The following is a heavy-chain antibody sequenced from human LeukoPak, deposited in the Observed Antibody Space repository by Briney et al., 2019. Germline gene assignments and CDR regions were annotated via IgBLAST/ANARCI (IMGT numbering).Heavy chain of an antibody. J-gene: IGHJ5*02. D-gene: IGHD3-10*01. CDR1: GYTFTSYV. CDR2: ISAYNGNT. Sequence: ASVKVSFKASGYTFTSYVISWVRQAPGQGLEWMGWISAYNGNTNYAQKLQGRVTMTTDTSTSTAYMELRSLRSDDTAVYYCARGELLWFGDVGENWFDPWGQGTLVTVSS. V-gene: IGHV1-18*01. CDR3: ARGELLWFGDVGENWFDP.